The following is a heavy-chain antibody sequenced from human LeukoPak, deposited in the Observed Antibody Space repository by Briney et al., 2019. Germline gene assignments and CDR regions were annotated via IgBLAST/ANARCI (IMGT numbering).Heavy chain of an antibody. V-gene: IGHV1-69*13. CDR2: IIPIFGTA. D-gene: IGHD1-26*01. J-gene: IGHJ3*02. CDR3: AIRGATNAFDI. CDR1: GGTFSIYA. Sequence: ASVKVSCTASGGTFSIYAISWVRQAPGQGLEWMGGIIPIFGTANYAQKFQGRVTITADESTSTAYMELSSLRSEDTAVYYCAIRGATNAFDIWGQGTMVTVSS.